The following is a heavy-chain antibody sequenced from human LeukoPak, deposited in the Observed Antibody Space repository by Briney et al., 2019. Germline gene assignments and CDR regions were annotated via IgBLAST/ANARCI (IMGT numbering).Heavy chain of an antibody. CDR1: GDRVSSNSAA. CDR2: TYYRSKWYN. D-gene: IGHD3-16*02. CDR3: AREVTYYVWGSYRQTYYFDY. Sequence: SQTLSLTCAISGDRVSSNSAAWNWIRQSPSRGLEWLGRTYYRSKWYNDYAVSVKSRITINPDTSKNQFSLQLNSVTPEDTAVYYCAREVTYYVWGSYRQTYYFDYWGQGTLVTVSS. J-gene: IGHJ4*02. V-gene: IGHV6-1*01.